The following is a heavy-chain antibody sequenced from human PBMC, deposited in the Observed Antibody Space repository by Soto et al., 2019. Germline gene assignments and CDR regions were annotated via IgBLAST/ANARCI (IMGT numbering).Heavy chain of an antibody. D-gene: IGHD3-22*01. V-gene: IGHV3-11*06. CDR3: ARDRSYYDSNGIDF. J-gene: IGHJ4*02. Sequence: GGSLRLSCAASVFRFSDYYMNWIRQAPGKGLEWVSYISSTSSSTNYADSVKGRFTISRDNANNSLYLQMNSLRGEDTAVYYCARDRSYYDSNGIDFWGQGTLVTVSS. CDR2: ISSTSSST. CDR1: VFRFSDYY.